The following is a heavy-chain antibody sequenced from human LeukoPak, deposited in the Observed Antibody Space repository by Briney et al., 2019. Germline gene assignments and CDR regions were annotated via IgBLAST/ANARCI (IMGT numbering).Heavy chain of an antibody. Sequence: GGSLRLSCAASGFTFSSYWMHWVRHAPGKGLVWVSRINSDGSSTSYADSVKGRFTISRDNDKNTLYLQMNSLRAEDTAVYYCARGLPYYYYMDVWGKGTTVTVSS. CDR3: ARGLPYYYYMDV. CDR1: GFTFSSYW. D-gene: IGHD4-11*01. CDR2: INSDGSST. V-gene: IGHV3-74*01. J-gene: IGHJ6*03.